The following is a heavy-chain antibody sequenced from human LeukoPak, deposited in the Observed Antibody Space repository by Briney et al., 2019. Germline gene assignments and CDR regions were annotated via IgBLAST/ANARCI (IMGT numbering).Heavy chain of an antibody. Sequence: GGSLRLSCAASGFTFSSHSMNWVRQAPGKGLEWVSYISSSSSTIYYAGSVKGRFTISRDNAKNSLYPQMNSLRAEDTAVYYCARGQAGGMDVWGQGTTVTVSS. CDR3: ARGQAGGMDV. CDR1: GFTFSSHS. CDR2: ISSSSSTI. J-gene: IGHJ6*02. V-gene: IGHV3-48*01.